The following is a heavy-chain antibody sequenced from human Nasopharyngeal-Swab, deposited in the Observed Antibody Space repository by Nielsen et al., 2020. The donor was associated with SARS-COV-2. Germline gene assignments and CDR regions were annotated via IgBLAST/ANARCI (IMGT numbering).Heavy chain of an antibody. CDR1: GGSFSGYY. Sequence: SETLSLTCAVYGGSFSGYYWSWIRQPPGKGLEWVAYSHYSGSTNYNPSLKSRVTMSVDTSKRQFSLMLTSVTAADTAVYYCARGFDYWGQGTLVTVSS. V-gene: IGHV4-59*08. J-gene: IGHJ4*02. CDR3: ARGFDY. CDR2: SHYSGST.